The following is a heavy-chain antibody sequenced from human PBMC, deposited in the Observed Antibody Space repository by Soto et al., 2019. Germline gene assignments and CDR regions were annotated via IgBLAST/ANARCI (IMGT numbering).Heavy chain of an antibody. CDR2: INVGSDYM. V-gene: IGHV1-3*01. CDR1: GYIFINYA. CDR3: ARGDGPGSWLIDY. Sequence: QVQFVQSGAEVTKPGASVKLSCKASGYIFINYAIHWVRQAPGQRLEWLGCINVGSDYMQDSENFKGRLSISRDTSANTVYMELSSLTSEDTATYYCARGDGPGSWLIDYWGPGAQVTVST. J-gene: IGHJ4*02. D-gene: IGHD3-10*01.